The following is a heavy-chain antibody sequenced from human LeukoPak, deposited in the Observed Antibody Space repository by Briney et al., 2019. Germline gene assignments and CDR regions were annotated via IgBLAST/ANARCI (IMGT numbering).Heavy chain of an antibody. CDR3: AKSRSGYFDAFDI. J-gene: IGHJ3*02. CDR1: GFTFDDYA. D-gene: IGHD3-22*01. V-gene: IGHV3-9*03. CDR2: ISWNSGSI. Sequence: PGGSLRLSCAASGFTFDDYAMHWVRQAPGKGLEWVSGISWNSGSIGYADSVKGRFTISRDNAKNSLYLQMNSLRAEDMALYYCAKSRSGYFDAFDIWGQGTMVTVSS.